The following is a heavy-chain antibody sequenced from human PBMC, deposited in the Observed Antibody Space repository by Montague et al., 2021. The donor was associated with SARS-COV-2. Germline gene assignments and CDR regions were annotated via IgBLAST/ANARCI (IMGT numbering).Heavy chain of an antibody. D-gene: IGHD3-3*01. J-gene: IGHJ2*01. CDR2: INQSGSI. CDR3: ARLDRDITIFGVVRGYFDL. CDR1: GGSFSGFY. Sequence: SQTLSLTCAVSGGSFSGFYWSWVRQPPGEGLEWIGEINQSGSINYNPSLKSRVTILVDSSKNQFSLKLSSVTAADTAVYYCARLDRDITIFGVVRGYFDLWGRGTLVTVSS. V-gene: IGHV4-34*01.